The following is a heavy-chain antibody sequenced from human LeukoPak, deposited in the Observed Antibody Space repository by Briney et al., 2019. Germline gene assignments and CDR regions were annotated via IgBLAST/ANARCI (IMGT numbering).Heavy chain of an antibody. CDR1: GGTFSSYA. V-gene: IGHV1-69*04. D-gene: IGHD4-17*01. CDR2: IIPILGIA. Sequence: GASVKVSCKASGGTFSSYAITWVRQAPGQGLEWMGRIIPILGIANYAQKFQGRVTITADKSTSTAYMELSSLRSEDTAVYYCARQGTTSLFDYWGQGTLVTVSS. CDR3: ARQGTTSLFDY. J-gene: IGHJ4*02.